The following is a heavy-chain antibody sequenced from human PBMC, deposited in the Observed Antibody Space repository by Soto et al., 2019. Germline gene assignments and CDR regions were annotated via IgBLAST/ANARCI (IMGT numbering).Heavy chain of an antibody. Sequence: PWESLKISCKGSGYSFTSYWIGWVRQMPVKGLEWMGIIYPGDSDTRYGPSFQGQVTISADKSISTAYLQWSSLKASDTAMYYCARRPLNSLGYCSSSCYIDCWGQGTLVTVSS. J-gene: IGHJ4*02. CDR1: GYSFTSYW. V-gene: IGHV5-51*01. CDR3: ARRPLNSLGYCSSSCYIDC. CDR2: IYPGDSDT. D-gene: IGHD2-15*01.